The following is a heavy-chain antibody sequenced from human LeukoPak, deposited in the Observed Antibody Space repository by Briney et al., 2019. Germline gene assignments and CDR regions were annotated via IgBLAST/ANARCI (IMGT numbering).Heavy chain of an antibody. D-gene: IGHD1-26*01. CDR3: ATPRGSGSYLAFDY. J-gene: IGHJ4*02. V-gene: IGHV3-11*04. CDR2: ISSSGSTI. CDR1: GFTFSYYY. Sequence: GSLSLSYAASGFTFSYYYMSWIRPAPGKGREWVSYISSSGSTIYYADSVKGRFTISRDNAKNSLYLQMNSLRAEDTAVYYCATPRGSGSYLAFDYWGQGTLVTVSS.